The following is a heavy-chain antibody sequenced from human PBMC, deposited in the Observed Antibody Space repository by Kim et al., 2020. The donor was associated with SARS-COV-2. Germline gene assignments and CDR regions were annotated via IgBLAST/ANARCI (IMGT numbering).Heavy chain of an antibody. V-gene: IGHV3-30*04. D-gene: IGHD3-10*01. CDR1: GFTFSSYA. CDR3: ARDRGGGDAFDI. Sequence: GGSLRLSCAASGFTFSSYAMHWVRQAPGKGLEWVAVISYDGSNKYYADSVKGRFTISRDNSKNTLYLQMNSLRAEDTAVYYCARDRGGGDAFDIWGQGT. CDR2: ISYDGSNK. J-gene: IGHJ3*02.